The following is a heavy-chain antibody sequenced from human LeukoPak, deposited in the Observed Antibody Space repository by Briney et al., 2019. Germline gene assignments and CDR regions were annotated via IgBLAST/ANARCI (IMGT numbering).Heavy chain of an antibody. Sequence: KSSETLSLTCAVYGGSFSGYYWSWIRQPPGKGLEWIGEINHSGNTNYNPSLKSRVTISVDTSKNQFSLKLSSVTAADTAVYYCARRGTIWGSSSRGSSHYFDYRGQGTLVTVSS. D-gene: IGHD6-13*01. CDR3: ARRGTIWGSSSRGSSHYFDY. J-gene: IGHJ4*02. CDR2: INHSGNT. V-gene: IGHV4-34*01. CDR1: GGSFSGYY.